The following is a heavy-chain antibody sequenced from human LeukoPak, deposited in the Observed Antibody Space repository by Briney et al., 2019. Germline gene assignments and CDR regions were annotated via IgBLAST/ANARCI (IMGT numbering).Heavy chain of an antibody. D-gene: IGHD3-22*01. V-gene: IGHV1-18*01. J-gene: IGHJ6*03. CDR1: GYTFTSYG. CDR2: ISAYNGNT. CDR3: ARERRYYDSSGYYFYYYMDV. Sequence: ASVKVSCKASGYTFTSYGISWVRQAPGQGLEWMGWISAYNGNTNYAQKLQGRVTMTTDTSTSTAYMELRSLRSDDTAVYYCARERRYYDSSGYYFYYYMDVWGKGTTVTISS.